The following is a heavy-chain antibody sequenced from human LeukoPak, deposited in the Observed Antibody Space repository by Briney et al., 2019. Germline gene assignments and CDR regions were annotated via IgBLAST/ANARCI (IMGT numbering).Heavy chain of an antibody. Sequence: SETLSLTCTVSGGSISSGGYYWSWIRQHPGQGLEWIGYIYYSGSTYYNPALKSRVTISVDMSKNQFSLKLSSVTAADTAVYYCARGTPVRVDYCGQGTLVTVSS. V-gene: IGHV4-31*03. CDR2: IYYSGST. D-gene: IGHD2-2*01. CDR1: GGSISSGGYY. CDR3: ARGTPVRVDY. J-gene: IGHJ4*02.